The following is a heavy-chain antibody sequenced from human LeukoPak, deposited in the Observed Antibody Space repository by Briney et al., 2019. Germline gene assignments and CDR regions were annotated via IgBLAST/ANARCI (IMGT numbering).Heavy chain of an antibody. D-gene: IGHD3-10*01. V-gene: IGHV3-23*01. Sequence: HPGGSLRLSCAASGFTFSSYAMSWVRQAPGKGLEWVSAISGSGGSTYYADSVKGRFTISRDNSKNTLYLQMNSLRAEGTAVYYCARDLVGWFGELYHAFDIWGQGTMVTVSS. CDR3: ARDLVGWFGELYHAFDI. CDR1: GFTFSSYA. CDR2: ISGSGGST. J-gene: IGHJ3*02.